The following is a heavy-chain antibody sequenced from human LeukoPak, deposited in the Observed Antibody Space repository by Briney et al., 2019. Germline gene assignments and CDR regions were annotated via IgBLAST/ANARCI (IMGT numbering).Heavy chain of an antibody. J-gene: IGHJ3*01. D-gene: IGHD6-13*01. V-gene: IGHV3-53*01. Sequence: PGGSLRLSCAVSGFVVSSNYMSWVRQAPGKGLEWVSVIYSDGSTYYVDSVKGRFTISRDNSKNTLYLQMNSLRVEDTAVYYCARGRNSFGIASSSWSHDVFDFWGQGTMVTVSS. CDR1: GFVVSSNY. CDR3: ARGRNSFGIASSSWSHDVFDF. CDR2: IYSDGST.